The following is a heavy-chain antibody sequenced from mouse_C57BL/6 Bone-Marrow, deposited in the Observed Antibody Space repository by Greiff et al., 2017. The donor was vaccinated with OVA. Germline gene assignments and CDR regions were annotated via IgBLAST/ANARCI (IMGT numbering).Heavy chain of an antibody. J-gene: IGHJ1*03. CDR2: INPNNGGT. CDR1: GYTFTDYY. D-gene: IGHD2-1*01. CDR3: ARPIYYGNPYWYFDV. V-gene: IGHV1-26*01. Sequence: VQLQQSGPELVKPGASVKISCKASGYTFTDYYMNWVKQSHGKSLEWIGDINPNNGGTSYNQKFKGKATLTVDMSSSTAYMELRSLTSEDSAVYYCARPIYYGNPYWYFDVWGTGTTVTVSS.